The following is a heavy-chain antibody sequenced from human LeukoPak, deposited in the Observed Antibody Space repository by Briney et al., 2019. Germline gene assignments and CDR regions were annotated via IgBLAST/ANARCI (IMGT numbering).Heavy chain of an antibody. CDR2: ISYDGSNK. V-gene: IGHV3-30*18. Sequence: GGSLRLSCAASGFTFSSYGMHWVRQAPGKGLEWVAVISYDGSNKYYADSVKGRFTISRDNSKNTLCLQMNSLRAEDTAVYYCAKDPEDGYNRGGYFDYWGQGTLVTVSS. D-gene: IGHD5-24*01. CDR1: GFTFSSYG. CDR3: AKDPEDGYNRGGYFDY. J-gene: IGHJ4*02.